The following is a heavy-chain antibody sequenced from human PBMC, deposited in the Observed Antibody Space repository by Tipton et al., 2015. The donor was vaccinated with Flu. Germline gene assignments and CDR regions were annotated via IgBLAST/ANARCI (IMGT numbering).Heavy chain of an antibody. D-gene: IGHD3-22*01. CDR1: GFTFRNYG. V-gene: IGHV3-33*01. CDR3: ARDADTSSHYSKFDF. CDR2: IWSDGASK. Sequence: SLRLSCAASGFTFRNYGIHWVRQAPGKGLEWVAVIWSDGASKYYMDSVKGRFTVSRDNSKNTVYLQMNSLRSEDTAVYYCARDADTSSHYSKFDFWGQGTLVTVSS. J-gene: IGHJ4*02.